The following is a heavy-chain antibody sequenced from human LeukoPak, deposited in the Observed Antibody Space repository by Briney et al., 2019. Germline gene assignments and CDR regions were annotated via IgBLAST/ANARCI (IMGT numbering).Heavy chain of an antibody. Sequence: GGSLRLSCAASGFTFSSYWMHWIRQAPGKGLVWVSRISSDGSIASYADSVKGRFAISRDNAKNTLYLQMNSLRPEDTAVYYCARSRDNVLDYWGQRTLVTVSS. CDR3: ARSRDNVLDY. CDR2: ISSDGSIA. D-gene: IGHD1-14*01. V-gene: IGHV3-74*01. J-gene: IGHJ4*02. CDR1: GFTFSSYW.